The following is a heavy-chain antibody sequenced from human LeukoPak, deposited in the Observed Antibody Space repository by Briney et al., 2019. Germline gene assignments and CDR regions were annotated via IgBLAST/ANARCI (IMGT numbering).Heavy chain of an antibody. CDR1: GFTFSSYG. D-gene: IGHD1-20*01. Sequence: GGSLRLSCAASGFTFSSYGMHWVRQAPGKGLEWVAVISYDGSNKYYADSVKGRFTISRDNSKNTLYLQMNSLRAEDTAVYYCAKSRVTGTGGSLNYWGQGSLVTVSS. CDR2: ISYDGSNK. J-gene: IGHJ4*02. V-gene: IGHV3-30*18. CDR3: AKSRVTGTGGSLNY.